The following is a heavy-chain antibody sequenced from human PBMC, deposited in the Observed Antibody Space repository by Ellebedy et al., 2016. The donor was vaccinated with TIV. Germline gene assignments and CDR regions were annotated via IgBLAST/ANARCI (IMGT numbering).Heavy chain of an antibody. CDR1: NYSINRGYY. D-gene: IGHD3-9*01. CDR3: ARIDSWQPNDD. CDR2: IYYSGSA. J-gene: IGHJ4*02. V-gene: IGHV4-38-2*02. Sequence: MPGGSLRLSCTVSNYSINRGYYWGWIRQLPEKGLEWIGSIYYSGSAYYNPSLRSRVTISITTSRNQFSLNVRSLTAADTAVYYCARIDSWQPNDDWGQGILVTISS.